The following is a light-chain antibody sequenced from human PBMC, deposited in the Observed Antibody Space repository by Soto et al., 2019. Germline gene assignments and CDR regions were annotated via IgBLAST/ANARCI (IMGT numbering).Light chain of an antibody. J-gene: IGLJ1*01. CDR1: TGAVTSGHY. Sequence: QAVVTQEPSLTVSPGGTVTLTCGSSTGAVTSGHYPYWFQQKPGQAPRTLIWHTTNKHSWTPARFSGSLLGDKAALTLSGAQPEDEAEYYRLLCYNGAGVFGTGTKLTVL. CDR2: HTT. CDR3: LLCYNGAGV. V-gene: IGLV7-46*01.